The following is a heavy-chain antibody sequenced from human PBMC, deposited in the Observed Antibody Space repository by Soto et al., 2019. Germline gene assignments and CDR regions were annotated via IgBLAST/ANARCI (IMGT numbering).Heavy chain of an antibody. Sequence: SQTLSLTCAVSGDSVSSNSAAWNWIRQSPSRGLEWLGRTYYRSKWYNDYAVSVKSRITINPDTSKSQFSLQLNSVTPEDTAVYYCARALTQLWCGELFVYHMDVWGKGTSVTGSS. D-gene: IGHD3-10*01. V-gene: IGHV6-1*01. CDR3: ARALTQLWCGELFVYHMDV. CDR2: TYYRSKWYN. J-gene: IGHJ6*03. CDR1: GDSVSSNSAA.